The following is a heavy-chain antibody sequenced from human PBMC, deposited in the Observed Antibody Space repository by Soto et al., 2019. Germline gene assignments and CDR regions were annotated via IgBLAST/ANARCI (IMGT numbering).Heavy chain of an antibody. J-gene: IGHJ4*02. Sequence: QVQLVESGGGVVQPGRSLRLSCAASGFTFSSYAMHWVRQAPGKGLEWVAVISYDGSNKYYADSVKGRFTISRDNSKNTLYLQMNSLRAEDTAVYYCARAMSSNGGYYYYFDYWGQGTLVTVSS. CDR1: GFTFSSYA. CDR2: ISYDGSNK. V-gene: IGHV3-30-3*01. CDR3: ARAMSSNGGYYYYFDY. D-gene: IGHD3-22*01.